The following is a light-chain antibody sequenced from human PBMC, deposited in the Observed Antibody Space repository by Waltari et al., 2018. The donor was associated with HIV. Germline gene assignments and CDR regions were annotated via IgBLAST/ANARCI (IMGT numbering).Light chain of an antibody. Sequence: QSVLTQPPSASGTPGQRVTFSCSGSSSNIGSNPVDWYQKLPGTAPRPLIYNNNQRPSGVPDRGSGSKSGTSASLAISGLQSEDEADYYCAAWDDSLNGHVLFGGGTKLTVL. CDR2: NNN. CDR1: SSNIGSNP. V-gene: IGLV1-44*01. J-gene: IGLJ2*01. CDR3: AAWDDSLNGHVL.